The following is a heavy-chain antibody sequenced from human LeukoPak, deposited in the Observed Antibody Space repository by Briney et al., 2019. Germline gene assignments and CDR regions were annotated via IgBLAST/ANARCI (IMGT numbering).Heavy chain of an antibody. J-gene: IGHJ6*02. Sequence: GRSLRLSCAASGFTFSSYAMHWVRQAPGKGLEWVAVISYDGSNKYYADSVKGRFTISRDNSKNTLYLQMNSLRAEDTAVYYCAKGPRTRPHYGMDVWGQGTTVTVSS. CDR1: GFTFSSYA. V-gene: IGHV3-30-3*01. D-gene: IGHD1-14*01. CDR2: ISYDGSNK. CDR3: AKGPRTRPHYGMDV.